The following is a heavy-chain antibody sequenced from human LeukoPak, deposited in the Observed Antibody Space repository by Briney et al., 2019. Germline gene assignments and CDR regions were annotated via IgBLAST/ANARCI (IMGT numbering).Heavy chain of an antibody. J-gene: IGHJ4*02. D-gene: IGHD5-18*01. CDR3: ARAGAMVSYFDY. V-gene: IGHV4-59*01. Sequence: RSSETLSLTCTVSGGSISSYYWSWIRQPPGKGLEWIGYIYYSGSTNYNPSLKSRVTISVDTSKNQFSLKLSSVTAADTAVYYCARAGAMVSYFDYWGQGTLVTVSS. CDR2: IYYSGST. CDR1: GGSISSYY.